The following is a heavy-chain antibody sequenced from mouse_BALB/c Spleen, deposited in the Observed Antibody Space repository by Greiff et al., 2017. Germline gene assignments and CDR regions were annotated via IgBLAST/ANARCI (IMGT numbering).Heavy chain of an antibody. D-gene: IGHD3-1*01. CDR3: ARRALDV. CDR2: ISSGSSTI. J-gene: IGHJ1*01. CDR1: GFTFSSFG. V-gene: IGHV5-17*02. Sequence: EVMLVESGGGLVQPGGSRKLSCAASGFTFSSFGMHWVRQAPEKGLEWVAYISSGSSTIYYADTVKGRFTISRDNPKNTLFLQMTSLRSEDTAMYYCARRALDVWGAGTTVTVSS.